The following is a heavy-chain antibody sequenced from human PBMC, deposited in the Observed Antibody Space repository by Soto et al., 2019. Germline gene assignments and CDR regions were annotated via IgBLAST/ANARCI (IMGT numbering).Heavy chain of an antibody. Sequence: GGSLRLSCAASEFTFSSYAMHWVRQAPGNGLEWVAVISYDGSNKYYAESVKGRFTISRDNSKNTLYLQMNSLGAEDRAVYYCGRDLGDIAAAGTFNYWGQGTLVTVSS. V-gene: IGHV3-30-3*01. CDR2: ISYDGSNK. J-gene: IGHJ4*02. CDR1: EFTFSSYA. CDR3: GRDLGDIAAAGTFNY. D-gene: IGHD6-13*01.